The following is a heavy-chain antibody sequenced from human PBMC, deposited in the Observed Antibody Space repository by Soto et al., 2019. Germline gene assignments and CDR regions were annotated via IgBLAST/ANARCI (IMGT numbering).Heavy chain of an antibody. V-gene: IGHV3-33*01. J-gene: IGHJ6*02. CDR3: ARDDEYSGNGMDV. CDR1: GFTFSNYG. CDR2: ILNDGSNR. Sequence: QVQLVESGGGVVQPGRSLTLSCAASGFTFSNYGRHWVRQAPGKGLEWVAVILNDGSNRYHADSVKDRFTISRDNSKNTLYLQMNSLRAEDTAVYYCARDDEYSGNGMDVWGQGITVTVS. D-gene: IGHD3-10*01.